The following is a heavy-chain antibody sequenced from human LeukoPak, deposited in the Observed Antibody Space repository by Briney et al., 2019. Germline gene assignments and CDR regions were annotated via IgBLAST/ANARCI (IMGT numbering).Heavy chain of an antibody. Sequence: SETLSLTCTVSGGSISSHYWSWIRQPPGKGLEWIGYIFYTGSTNYNPSLKSRVTISVEKSHNQFSLKLSSVTAADTAVYYCARIPRTPTHYYYYYMDVWGQGTTVIVSS. J-gene: IGHJ6*03. CDR2: IFYTGST. CDR3: ARIPRTPTHYYYYYMDV. CDR1: GGSISSHY. V-gene: IGHV4-59*11.